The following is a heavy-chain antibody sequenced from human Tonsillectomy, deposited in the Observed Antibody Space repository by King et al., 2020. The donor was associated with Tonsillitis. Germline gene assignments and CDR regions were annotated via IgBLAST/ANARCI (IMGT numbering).Heavy chain of an antibody. CDR1: GYTFITYD. V-gene: IGHV1-8*01. CDR3: TRELRHHGD. Sequence: QLVQSGAEVKKPGDSVKVSCKPSGYTFITYDINWVRQTTGQGLEWMGYMNPNSGNRGYAQKFQDRVTMTWDTSTSIAYMELNSLRSEDTAVYYCTRELRHHGDWGQGTLVTVSS. CDR2: MNPNSGNR. D-gene: IGHD1-7*01. J-gene: IGHJ4*02.